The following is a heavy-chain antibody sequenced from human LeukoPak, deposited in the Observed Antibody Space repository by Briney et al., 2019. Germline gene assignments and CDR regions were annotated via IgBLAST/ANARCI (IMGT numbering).Heavy chain of an antibody. CDR2: IYYSGST. D-gene: IGHD6-6*01. CDR3: VRHEYRSSYFDY. J-gene: IGHJ4*02. Sequence: SETLSLTCSVSGGSISSSSYYWDWIRQSPGTGLEWIGTIYYSGSTYYSPSLKSRVAMSVDTSKNQFSLKMTSVTAADTAVYYCVRHEYRSSYFDYWGQGTLVTVSS. CDR1: GGSISSSSYY. V-gene: IGHV4-39*01.